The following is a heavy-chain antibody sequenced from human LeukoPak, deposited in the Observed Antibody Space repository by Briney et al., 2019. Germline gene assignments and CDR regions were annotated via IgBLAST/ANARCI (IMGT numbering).Heavy chain of an antibody. D-gene: IGHD5-18*01. CDR2: ISSSSSYI. V-gene: IGHV3-21*01. J-gene: IGHJ4*02. Sequence: NTGGSLRLSCAASGFTFSSYSMNWVRQAPGKGLEWVSSISSSSSYIYYADSVKGRFTISRDNAKNSLYLQMNSLRAEDTAVYYCARDRMDSYGPSFGYWGQGTLVTVSS. CDR3: ARDRMDSYGPSFGY. CDR1: GFTFSSYS.